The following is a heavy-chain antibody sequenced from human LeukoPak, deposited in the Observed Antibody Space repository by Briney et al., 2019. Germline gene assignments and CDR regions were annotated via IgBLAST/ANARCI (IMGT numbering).Heavy chain of an antibody. CDR1: GFTFSSYE. CDR2: ISSSGSTI. Sequence: GGSLRLSCAASGFTFSSYEMNWVRQVPGKGLEWVSYISSSGSTIYYADSVKGRFTISRDNAKNSLYLQMNSLRAEDTAVYYCARVRVYGSGSYYGWGQGTLVTVSS. CDR3: ARVRVYGSGSYYG. D-gene: IGHD3-10*01. J-gene: IGHJ4*02. V-gene: IGHV3-48*03.